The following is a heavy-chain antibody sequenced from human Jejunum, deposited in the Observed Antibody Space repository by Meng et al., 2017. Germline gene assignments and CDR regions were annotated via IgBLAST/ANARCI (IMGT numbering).Heavy chain of an antibody. D-gene: IGHD1-14*01. J-gene: IGHJ5*02. CDR1: GGIVSTFA. V-gene: IGHV1-69*01. CDR2: IIPLYGTT. Sequence: QVQLVQSGAEVKKPGSSVKVSCKASGGIVSTFAFNWVRQAPGQGLEWMGVIIPLYGTTKYAQQFQGRVTITADESTTTVYMEVGSLTSEDTAVYYCAKSITASYNWFDPWGQGALVTVSS. CDR3: AKSITASYNWFDP.